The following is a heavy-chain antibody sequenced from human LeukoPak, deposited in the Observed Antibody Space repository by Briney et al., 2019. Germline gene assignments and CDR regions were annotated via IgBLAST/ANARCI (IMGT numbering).Heavy chain of an antibody. Sequence: SVKVSCKASGGTFSRYAISWVRQAPGQGLEWMGGYIPMFGTANYAQNFQNRVTITADESTSTFSMEVSSLSPEDTAVYFCAGASSKWELSFWGQGTLVTVSS. V-gene: IGHV1-69*01. J-gene: IGHJ4*02. CDR3: AGASSKWELSF. D-gene: IGHD1-26*01. CDR1: GGTFSRYA. CDR2: YIPMFGTA.